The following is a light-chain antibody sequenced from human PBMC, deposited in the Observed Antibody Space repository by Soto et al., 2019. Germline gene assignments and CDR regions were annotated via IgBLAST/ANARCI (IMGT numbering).Light chain of an antibody. V-gene: IGLV2-8*01. CDR1: SSDDGGYDY. J-gene: IGLJ1*01. CDR3: NSYAGSSNV. Sequence: QSVLTQPPSASGSPGQSVTISCTGTSSDDGGYDYVSWYQLHPGKAPKLMIYEINKRPSGVPDRFSGSRSGNTASLTVSGLQAEDEADYYCNSYAGSSNVFGTGTKVTVL. CDR2: EIN.